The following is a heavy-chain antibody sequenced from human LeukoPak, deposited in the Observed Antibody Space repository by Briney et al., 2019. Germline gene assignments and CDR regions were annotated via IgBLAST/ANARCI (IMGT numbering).Heavy chain of an antibody. CDR1: VGSISSGGYY. Sequence: SQTLSLTCTVSVGSISSGGYYWSWIRQHPGKGLEWIGYIYYSGSTYYNPSLKSRVTVSVDTSKNQFSLKLSSVTAADTAVYYCAGAARPYYFDYWGQGALVTVSS. CDR2: IYYSGST. D-gene: IGHD6-6*01. J-gene: IGHJ4*02. V-gene: IGHV4-31*03. CDR3: AGAARPYYFDY.